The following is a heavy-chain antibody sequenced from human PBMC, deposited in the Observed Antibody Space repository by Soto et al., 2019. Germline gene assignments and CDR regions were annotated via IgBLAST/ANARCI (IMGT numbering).Heavy chain of an antibody. Sequence: GGSLRLSCTALTGYAMSWVRRGPGKGLEWISTISPTGNTHYADSVEGRFTISRDDSKNTFYLQMNNLRADDTGVYYCAKDPSTGHADLWGQRTLVTVSS. CDR2: ISPTGNT. J-gene: IGHJ5*02. CDR3: AKDPSTGHADL. CDR1: TGYA. V-gene: IGHV3-23*01. D-gene: IGHD3-9*01.